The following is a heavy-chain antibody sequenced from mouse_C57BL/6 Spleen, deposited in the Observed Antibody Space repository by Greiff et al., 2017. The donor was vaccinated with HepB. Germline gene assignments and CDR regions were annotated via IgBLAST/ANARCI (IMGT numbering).Heavy chain of an antibody. CDR3: TTLGYSNWAFAY. CDR2: IDPENGDT. J-gene: IGHJ3*01. D-gene: IGHD2-5*01. V-gene: IGHV14-4*01. Sequence: VQLQQSGAELVRPGASVKLSCTASGFNIKDDYMHWVKQRPEQGLEWIGWIDPENGDTEYASKFQGKATITADTSSNTAYLQLSSLTSEDTAVYYCTTLGYSNWAFAYWGQGTLVTVSA. CDR1: GFNIKDDY.